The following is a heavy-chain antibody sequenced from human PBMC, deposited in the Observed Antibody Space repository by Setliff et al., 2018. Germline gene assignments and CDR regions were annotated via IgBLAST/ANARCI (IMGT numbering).Heavy chain of an antibody. CDR2: IDWDDTK. Sequence: SGPTLVNPTQTLTLTCTFSGFSLSSSEMCVSWIRQSPGKALEWLALIDWDDTKYYSTSLKTRLTISKDTSKNQVVLTMTKMDPVDTATYYCARNIAATSTGLSFDYWGQGTLVTVSS. CDR1: GFSLSSSEMC. D-gene: IGHD6-13*01. V-gene: IGHV2-70*01. J-gene: IGHJ4*02. CDR3: ARNIAATSTGLSFDY.